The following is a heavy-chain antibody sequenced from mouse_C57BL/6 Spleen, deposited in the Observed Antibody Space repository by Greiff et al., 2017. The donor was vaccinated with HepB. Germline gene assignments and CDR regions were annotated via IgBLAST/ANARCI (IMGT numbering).Heavy chain of an antibody. CDR1: GYSFTDYN. Sequence: VQLQQSGPELVKPGASVKISCKASGYSFTDYNMNWVKQSNGKSLEWIGVINPNYGTTSYNQKFKGKATLTVDQSSSTAYMQLNSLTSEDSAVYYCARSPFFITTVVAENYFDYWGQGTTLTVSS. CDR2: INPNYGTT. J-gene: IGHJ2*01. V-gene: IGHV1-39*01. CDR3: ARSPFFITTVVAENYFDY. D-gene: IGHD1-1*01.